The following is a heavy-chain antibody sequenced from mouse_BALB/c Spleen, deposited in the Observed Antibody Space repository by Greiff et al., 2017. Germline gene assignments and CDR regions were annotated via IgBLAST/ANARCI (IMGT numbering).Heavy chain of an antibody. CDR1: GYSFTSYY. D-gene: IGHD1-1*01. CDR3: ARTRVTTVVADY. CDR2: IDPFNGGT. V-gene: IGHV1S135*01. J-gene: IGHJ2*01. Sequence: EVQLQQSGPELMKPGASVKISCKASGYSFTSYYMHWVKQSHGKSLEWIGYIDPFNGGTSYNQKFKGKATLTVDKSSSTAYMHLSSLTSEDSAVYYCARTRVTTVVADYWGQGTTLTVSS.